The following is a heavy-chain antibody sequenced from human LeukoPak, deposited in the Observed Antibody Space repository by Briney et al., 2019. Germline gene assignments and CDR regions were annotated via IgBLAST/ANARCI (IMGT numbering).Heavy chain of an antibody. CDR3: ARGSTYYDSSGQVPFDY. V-gene: IGHV3-48*01. CDR2: ISSSSSTI. J-gene: IGHJ4*02. Sequence: GGSLRLSCSASGFTFSTYSMNWVRKAPGKGLEWFSYISSSSSTIYYADSVKGRFTISRDNAKNSLYLQMNSLRAEDTAVYYCARGSTYYDSSGQVPFDYWGQGTLVTVSS. D-gene: IGHD3-22*01. CDR1: GFTFSTYS.